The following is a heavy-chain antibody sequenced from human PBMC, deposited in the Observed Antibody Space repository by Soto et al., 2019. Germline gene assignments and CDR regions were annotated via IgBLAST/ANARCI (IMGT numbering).Heavy chain of an antibody. CDR3: CCLDGRRRYYYDSSGSHARDY. CDR2: INSDGSTR. Sequence: PGGSLRLSCAASGFPFSTNWMHWVRQAPGKGLVWVSRINSDGSTRNYADSVQGRFTISRDNAKNTVYLQMNSLRAADTAVYYCCCLDGRRRYYYDSSGSHARDYWGQGTLVTVSS. J-gene: IGHJ4*02. V-gene: IGHV3-74*01. D-gene: IGHD3-22*01. CDR1: GFPFSTNW.